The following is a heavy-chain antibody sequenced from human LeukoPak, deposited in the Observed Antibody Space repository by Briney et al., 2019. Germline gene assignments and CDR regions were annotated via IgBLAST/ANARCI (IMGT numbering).Heavy chain of an antibody. CDR3: ARGSRGYSYGWDRTEDAFDI. V-gene: IGHV1-69*13. CDR2: IIPIFGTA. CDR1: GYTFTSYG. Sequence: SVTVSCTASGYTFTSYGISWVRQAPGQGLEWMGGIIPIFGTANYAQKFQGRVTITADESTSTAYMELSSLRSEDTAVYYCARGSRGYSYGWDRTEDAFDIWGQGTMVTVSS. J-gene: IGHJ3*02. D-gene: IGHD5-18*01.